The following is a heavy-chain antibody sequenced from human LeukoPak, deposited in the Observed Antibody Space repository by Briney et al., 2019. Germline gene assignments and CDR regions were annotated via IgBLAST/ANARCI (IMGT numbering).Heavy chain of an antibody. CDR1: GYTFISYY. Sequence: ASVKVSCKASGYTFISYYMHWVRQAPGQGLEWLGIINPSGGSTTYAQKFQGRVTVTRDTSTSTVYMELSSLRSEDTAVYYCARVTTSDAFDIWGQGTMVTVSP. CDR2: INPSGGST. D-gene: IGHD4-17*01. J-gene: IGHJ3*02. CDR3: ARVTTSDAFDI. V-gene: IGHV1-46*01.